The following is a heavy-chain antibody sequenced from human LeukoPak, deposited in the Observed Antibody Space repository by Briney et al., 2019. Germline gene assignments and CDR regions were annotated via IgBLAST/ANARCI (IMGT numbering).Heavy chain of an antibody. J-gene: IGHJ6*03. CDR1: GFTFNNYA. CDR2: ITGSGGPT. D-gene: IGHD6-13*01. Sequence: PGGSLRLSCAASGFTFNNYAMSWVRQAPGKGLEWVSTITGSGGPTYSADSVKGRLTISRDNSKNTLYLQMNSLRADDTALYYCARNQDSSWYYYYMDVWGKGTTVTVSS. V-gene: IGHV3-23*01. CDR3: ARNQDSSWYYYYMDV.